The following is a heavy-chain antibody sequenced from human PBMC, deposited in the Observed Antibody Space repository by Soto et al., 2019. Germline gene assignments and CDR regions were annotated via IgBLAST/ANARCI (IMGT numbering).Heavy chain of an antibody. CDR1: GYTFTSYD. V-gene: IGHV1-8*01. CDR2: MNPNSGNT. D-gene: IGHD3-22*01. CDR3: AREDYYYDSSGYYPQVGYFDY. J-gene: IGHJ4*02. Sequence: ASVKVSCKASGYTFTSYDINWVRQATGQGLEWMGWMNPNSGNTGYAQKFQGRVTMTRNTSISTAYMELSSLRSEDTAVYYCAREDYYYDSSGYYPQVGYFDYWGQGTLVTVSS.